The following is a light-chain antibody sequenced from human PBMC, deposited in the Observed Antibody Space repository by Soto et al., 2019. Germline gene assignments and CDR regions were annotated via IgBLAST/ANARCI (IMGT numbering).Light chain of an antibody. V-gene: IGKV3-11*01. CDR2: DAS. CDR3: EERSNWPPT. Sequence: EIVLPPSPATLSLSPGASAPLSGGASQSVSSSYLAWYQQKPGQAHRLLIDDASNRATGIPARFSGSGSGTDFTLTISSLEPEEFAVYYCEERSNWPPTVGHGSKVDIK. CDR1: QSVSSSY. J-gene: IGKJ1*01.